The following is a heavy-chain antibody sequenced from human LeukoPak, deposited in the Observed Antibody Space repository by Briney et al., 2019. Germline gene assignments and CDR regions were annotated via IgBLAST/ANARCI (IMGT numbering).Heavy chain of an antibody. J-gene: IGHJ4*02. D-gene: IGHD6-13*01. Sequence: GGSLRLSCAASGFTFSSYAMHWVRQAPGKGLEWVAVISYDGSNKYYADSVKGRFTISRDNSKNALYLQMNSLRAEDTAVYYCASAAGTWSPFDYWGQGTLVTVSS. CDR2: ISYDGSNK. V-gene: IGHV3-30-3*01. CDR3: ASAAGTWSPFDY. CDR1: GFTFSSYA.